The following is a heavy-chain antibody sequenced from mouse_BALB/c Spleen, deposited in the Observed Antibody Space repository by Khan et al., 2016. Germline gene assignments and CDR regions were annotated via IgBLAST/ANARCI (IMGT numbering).Heavy chain of an antibody. J-gene: IGHJ2*01. Sequence: QIQLVQSGPELKKPGETVKISCKASGYTFTDYSMHWVKQAPGKGLKWMGWINTETGEPTYADDFKGRFAFSLETSASTAYLQINNLKNEDTATXFCSRSLLRLPHFHYWGHGTTLTVSS. CDR3: SRSLLRLPHFHY. CDR2: INTETGEP. V-gene: IGHV9-2-1*01. CDR1: GYTFTDYS. D-gene: IGHD1-2*01.